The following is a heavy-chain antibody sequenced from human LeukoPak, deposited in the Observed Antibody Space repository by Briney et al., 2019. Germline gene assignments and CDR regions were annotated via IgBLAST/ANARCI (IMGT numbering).Heavy chain of an antibody. CDR1: GFTFSSYG. Sequence: GGSLRLSCAASGFTFSSYGMHWVRQAPGKGLEWVAVIWYDGSNKYYADSVKGRFTISRDNSKNTLYLQMNSLRAEDTAVYYCASSVDAPMLIDYWGQGTLVTVSS. V-gene: IGHV3-33*01. J-gene: IGHJ4*02. D-gene: IGHD5-18*01. CDR3: ASSVDAPMLIDY. CDR2: IWYDGSNK.